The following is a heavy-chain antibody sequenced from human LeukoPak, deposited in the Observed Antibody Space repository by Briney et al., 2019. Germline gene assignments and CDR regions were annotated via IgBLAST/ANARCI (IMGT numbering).Heavy chain of an antibody. CDR1: GASPY. CDR2: IYSTTGTT. V-gene: IGHV4-4*09. Sequence: SETLSLTCTVSGASPYWTWIRQPPGKGLEWIGYIYSTTGTTNSNPSLKSRVTMSLDTSKKHLSLKLSAVTAANTAVYYCARGYGWFDPWGQGILVIVSS. D-gene: IGHD3-10*01. J-gene: IGHJ5*02. CDR3: ARGYGWFDP.